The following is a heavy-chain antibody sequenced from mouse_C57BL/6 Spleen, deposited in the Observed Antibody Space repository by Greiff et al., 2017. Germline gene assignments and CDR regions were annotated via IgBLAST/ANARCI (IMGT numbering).Heavy chain of an antibody. CDR2: IDPEDGET. CDR3: ARRSSYVDYAMDY. D-gene: IGHD1-1*01. CDR1: GFNIKDYY. J-gene: IGHJ4*01. V-gene: IGHV14-2*01. Sequence: EVQLQQSGAELVKPGASVKLSCTASGFNIKDYYMHWVKQRTEQGLEWIGRIDPEDGETKYAPKFQGTATITADTSANPAYLQLSSLASEDTAVYYCARRSSYVDYAMDYWGQGTSVTVSS.